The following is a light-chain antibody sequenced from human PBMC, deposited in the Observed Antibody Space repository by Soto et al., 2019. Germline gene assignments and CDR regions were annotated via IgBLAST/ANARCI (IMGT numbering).Light chain of an antibody. CDR1: SSDVGSYNF. V-gene: IGLV2-23*01. CDR3: CSYAGSSTWV. CDR2: EDS. J-gene: IGLJ3*02. Sequence: QSALTQPASVSGSPGQSITISCTGTSSDVGSYNFVSWYQQHPDKAPKLMIYEDSKWPSGVSNRFSGSKSGNTASLTISGLQAEDEADYYCCSYAGSSTWVFGGGTKVTVL.